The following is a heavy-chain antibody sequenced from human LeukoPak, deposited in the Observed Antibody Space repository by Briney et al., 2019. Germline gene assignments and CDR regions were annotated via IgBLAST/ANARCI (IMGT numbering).Heavy chain of an antibody. D-gene: IGHD6-13*01. CDR1: GGSISNYY. Sequence: SETLSLTCTVAGGSISNYYWNWIRQPAGKGLEWIGSISYSGSTYHNPSLKSRVSISADTSKNQLSLKLSSVTAADTAVYYCARDLYSSRTNDAFVIWGQGTMVTVSS. J-gene: IGHJ3*02. CDR3: ARDLYSSRTNDAFVI. V-gene: IGHV4-4*07. CDR2: ISYSGST.